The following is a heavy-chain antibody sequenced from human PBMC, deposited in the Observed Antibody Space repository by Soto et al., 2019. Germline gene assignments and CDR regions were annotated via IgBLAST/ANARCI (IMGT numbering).Heavy chain of an antibody. CDR1: GFTFSSYG. CDR3: ARDSSYYYDSSGYYSQVDY. CDR2: IWYDGSNK. J-gene: IGHJ4*02. D-gene: IGHD3-22*01. Sequence: GGSLRLSCAASGFTFSSYGMHWVRQAPGKGLEWVAVIWYDGSNKYYADSVKGRFTISRDNSKNTLYLQMNSLRAEDTAVYYCARDSSYYYDSSGYYSQVDYWGQVTLVTVSS. V-gene: IGHV3-33*01.